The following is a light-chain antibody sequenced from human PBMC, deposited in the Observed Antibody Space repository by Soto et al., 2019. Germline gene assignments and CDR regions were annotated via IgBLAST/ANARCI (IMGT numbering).Light chain of an antibody. V-gene: IGLV1-44*01. CDR3: AAWDDSLNAYV. CDR2: SNN. Sequence: QSVLRQPRSESGNPGQRVTISCSGSRCNIGINTVNWYQQLPGPSPILRIYSNNPRPSGYPDRFSGSKSGTSASLAISGLQSEDEDDYYCAAWDDSLNAYVFGTGTKVTVL. CDR1: RCNIGINT. J-gene: IGLJ1*01.